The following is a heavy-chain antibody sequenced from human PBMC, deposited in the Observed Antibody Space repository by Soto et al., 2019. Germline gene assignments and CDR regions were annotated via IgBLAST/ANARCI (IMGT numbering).Heavy chain of an antibody. V-gene: IGHV1-8*01. Sequence: ASVKVSCKASGYTFTSYDINWVRQATGQGLEWMGWMNPNSGNTGYAQKFQGRVTMTRNTSISTAYMELSSLRSEDTAVYYCARIYCSSTSCYFSFDYWGQGTLVTVSS. CDR2: MNPNSGNT. D-gene: IGHD2-2*01. CDR1: GYTFTSYD. J-gene: IGHJ4*02. CDR3: ARIYCSSTSCYFSFDY.